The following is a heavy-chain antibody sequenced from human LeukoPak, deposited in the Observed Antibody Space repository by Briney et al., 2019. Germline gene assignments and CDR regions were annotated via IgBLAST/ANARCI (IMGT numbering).Heavy chain of an antibody. D-gene: IGHD3-10*01. CDR1: GGSFSGYY. Sequence: PSETLSLTCAVYGGSFSGYYWSWIRQPPGKGLEWIGEINHSGSTNYNPSLKSRVTISVDTSKNQFSLKLSSVTAADTAVYYCARRPSAHYGSGSYPFDYWGQGTLATVSS. J-gene: IGHJ4*02. CDR2: INHSGST. V-gene: IGHV4-34*01. CDR3: ARRPSAHYGSGSYPFDY.